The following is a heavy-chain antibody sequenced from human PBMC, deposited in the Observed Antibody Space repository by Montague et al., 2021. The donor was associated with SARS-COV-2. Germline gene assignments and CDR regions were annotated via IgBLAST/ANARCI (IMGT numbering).Heavy chain of an antibody. CDR1: GDSITNTLYF. CDR3: AVELNYFFDY. J-gene: IGHJ4*02. D-gene: IGHD1-7*01. CDR2: IYHNGKT. V-gene: IGHV4-39*01. Sequence: SETLSLTCNVSGDSITNTLYFWGWIRQPPGKALEWIGSIYHNGKTYYNPSLERRALLSIDTSKNQFSLRLSSVIASDTAVYYCAVELNYFFDYWGQGFLVSVSS.